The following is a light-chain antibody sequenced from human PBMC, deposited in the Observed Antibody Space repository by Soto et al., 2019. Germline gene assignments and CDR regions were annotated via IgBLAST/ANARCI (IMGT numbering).Light chain of an antibody. CDR1: QSVGSNS. V-gene: IGKV3-20*01. CDR3: QQYGSSPPLT. J-gene: IGKJ4*01. CDR2: GAS. Sequence: EFVLTQSPGTLSLSPGERATLSCRASQSVGSNSLAWYQQKPGQAPRILFYGASTRATGIPDRFSGSWSGTDYTLTTSRLEPEDFAVYYCQQYGSSPPLTFGGGTKVEIK.